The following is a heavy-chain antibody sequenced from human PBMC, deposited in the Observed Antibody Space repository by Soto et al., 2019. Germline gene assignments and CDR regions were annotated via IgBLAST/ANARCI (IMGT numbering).Heavy chain of an antibody. CDR1: GGSISSGGYY. Sequence: QVQLQESGPGLVKPSQTLSLTCTVSGGSISSGGYYWSWIRKHTGKGLEWIGYIYYSGSTYYNPSLKSRVTISVDTSKNQFSLKLSSVTAADTAVYYCARDGDPNDYYYCMDVWGQGTTVTVSS. J-gene: IGHJ6*02. V-gene: IGHV4-31*03. CDR3: ARDGDPNDYYYCMDV. CDR2: IYYSGST. D-gene: IGHD4-17*01.